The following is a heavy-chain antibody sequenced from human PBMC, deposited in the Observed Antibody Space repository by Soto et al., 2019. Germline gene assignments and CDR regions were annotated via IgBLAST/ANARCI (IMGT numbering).Heavy chain of an antibody. CDR3: ARGPLWNTILD. V-gene: IGHV4-34*01. CDR2: INHSGST. CDR1: GGSFSGYY. J-gene: IGHJ4*02. Sequence: QVQLQQWGAGLLKPSETLSLTCAVYGGSFSGYYWSWIRQPPGKGLEWIGEINHSGSTNYNPSLKSRVTISVDTSKNQFDLKLSSVTAADTAVYYCARGPLWNTILDWGQGTLVTVS. D-gene: IGHD1-1*01.